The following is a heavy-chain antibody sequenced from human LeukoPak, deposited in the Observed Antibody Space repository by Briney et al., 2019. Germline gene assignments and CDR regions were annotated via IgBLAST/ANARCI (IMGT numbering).Heavy chain of an antibody. J-gene: IGHJ5*02. CDR1: GYGFSNYW. V-gene: IGHV5-51*01. D-gene: IGHD3-10*01. CDR2: SYPADSST. CDR3: ARRYYHTTEFDA. Sequence: GESLKISCKASGYGFSNYWLGCVRQLPGKRPEWVGFSYPADSSTRYSPSFQGQVTISAAKSISTAYLQWSSLKASDTAMYYCARRYYHTTEFDAWGQRTLVTVSS.